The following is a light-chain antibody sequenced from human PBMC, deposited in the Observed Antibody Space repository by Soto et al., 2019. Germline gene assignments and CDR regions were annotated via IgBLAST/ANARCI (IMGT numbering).Light chain of an antibody. J-gene: IGKJ1*01. Sequence: DIQMTQSPSTLSASVGDRVTITCRASQSISSCLAWYQQKPGKAPKLLIXDASSLESGVPSRFSGSGSGTEFTLTISSLQTDDFAAYYCQQYNSYSLWTFGQGTKVDIK. V-gene: IGKV1-5*01. CDR2: DAS. CDR3: QQYNSYSLWT. CDR1: QSISSC.